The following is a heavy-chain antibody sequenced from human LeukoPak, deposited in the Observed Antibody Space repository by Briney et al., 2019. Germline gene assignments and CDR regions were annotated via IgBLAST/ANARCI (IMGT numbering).Heavy chain of an antibody. V-gene: IGHV3-30*18. CDR2: ISNDGSNK. Sequence: GGSLRLSCVAFGFTFSNYGMHWVRQAPGKGLEWVAVISNDGSNKYSADSVKGRFTISRDNSKSTLYLQMNGLRAEDTAVYYCAKSSGVTHQRGWFDPWGQGTLVTVSS. CDR1: GFTFSNYG. CDR3: AKSSGVTHQRGWFDP. J-gene: IGHJ5*02. D-gene: IGHD1-26*01.